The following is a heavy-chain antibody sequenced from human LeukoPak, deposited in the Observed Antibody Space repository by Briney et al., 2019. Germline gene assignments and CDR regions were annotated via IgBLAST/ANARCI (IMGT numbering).Heavy chain of an antibody. Sequence: IPSETLFLTCTVPGDSISTYHWTWLPQPAGGGLEWIGRFYTSGSIHYSPSLLSRDTMSLDTSKNQFSLKLNSVSAPGPALPYCARASGGNSEFVYWG. J-gene: IGHJ4*01. CDR1: GDSISTYH. CDR3: ARASGGNSEFVY. V-gene: IGHV4-4*07. CDR2: FYTSGSI. D-gene: IGHD4-23*01.